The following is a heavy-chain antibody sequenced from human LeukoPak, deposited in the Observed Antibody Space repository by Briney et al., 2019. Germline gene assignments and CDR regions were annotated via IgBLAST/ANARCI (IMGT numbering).Heavy chain of an antibody. CDR3: ARANRYSSSWYFSGAAEYFQH. Sequence: GGSLRLSCAASGFTFSSYSMNWVRQAPGKGLEWVSSISSSSSYIYYADSVKGRFTISRDNAKNSLYLQMNSLRAEDTAVYYCARANRYSSSWYFSGAAEYFQHWGQGTLVTVSS. J-gene: IGHJ1*01. CDR1: GFTFSSYS. CDR2: ISSSSSYI. V-gene: IGHV3-21*01. D-gene: IGHD6-13*01.